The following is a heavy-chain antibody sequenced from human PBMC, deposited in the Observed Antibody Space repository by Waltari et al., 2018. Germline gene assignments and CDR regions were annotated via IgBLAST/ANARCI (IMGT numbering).Heavy chain of an antibody. CDR1: GYTLTDLS. V-gene: IGHV1-24*01. J-gene: IGHJ4*02. D-gene: IGHD6-19*01. CDR2: FDPEDGET. Sequence: QVQLVQSGAEVKKPGASVKVSCKVSGYTLTDLSMHWVRPGPGKGLEWMGGFDPEDGETINAQKFQGRVTMTEDTSTDTAYMELSSLRSEDTAVYYCATETSGWYAYYFDYWGQGTLVTVSS. CDR3: ATETSGWYAYYFDY.